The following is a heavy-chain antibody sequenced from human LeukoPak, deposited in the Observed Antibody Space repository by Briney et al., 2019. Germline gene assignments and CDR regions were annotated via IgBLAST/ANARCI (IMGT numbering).Heavy chain of an antibody. J-gene: IGHJ6*03. V-gene: IGHV3-53*05. D-gene: IGHD3-10*01. CDR2: IYSGGST. CDR1: GFTVSSNY. Sequence: GGSLRLSCAASGFTVSSNYMSWVRQAPGKGLEWVSVIYSGGSTYYADSVKGRFTISRDNSKNTLYLQMNSLRSEDTAVYYCARVADVLLWFGELKYYYYMDVWGKGTTVTVSS. CDR3: ARVADVLLWFGELKYYYYMDV.